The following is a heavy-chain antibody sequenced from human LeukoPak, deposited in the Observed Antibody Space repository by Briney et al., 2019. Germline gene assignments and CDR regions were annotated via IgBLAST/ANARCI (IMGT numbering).Heavy chain of an antibody. CDR3: AAGLNDYGDYDLDY. J-gene: IGHJ4*02. CDR2: IYHSGST. V-gene: IGHV4-4*02. D-gene: IGHD4-17*01. CDR1: GGSISSSNW. Sequence: SGTLSLTCAVSGGSISSSNWWSWVRQPPGKGLEWIGKIYHSGSTNYNPSLKSRVTISVDKSKNQFSLKLSSVTAADTAVYYCAAGLNDYGDYDLDYWGQGTLVTISS.